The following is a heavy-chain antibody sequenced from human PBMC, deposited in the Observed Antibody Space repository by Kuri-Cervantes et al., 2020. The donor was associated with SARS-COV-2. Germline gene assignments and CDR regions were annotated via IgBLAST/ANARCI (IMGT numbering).Heavy chain of an antibody. V-gene: IGHV1-69*13. CDR2: IIPILGTA. CDR3: ARDLQYVVVVAASVGD. J-gene: IGHJ4*02. D-gene: IGHD2-15*01. Sequence: SVKVSCKASGGTFSSYALSWVRQAPGQGLEWMGGIIPILGTANYAQKFLGSVTITADESTSTAYMELRSLRSEDTAVYYCARDLQYVVVVAASVGDWGQGTLVTVSS. CDR1: GGTFSSYA.